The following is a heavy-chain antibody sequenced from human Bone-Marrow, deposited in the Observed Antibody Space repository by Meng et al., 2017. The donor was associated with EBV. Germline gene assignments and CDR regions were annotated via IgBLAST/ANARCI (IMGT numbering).Heavy chain of an antibody. Sequence: QVQLGQSGAEGKRPGASLKVSCKASGYTFTGYYIHWVRQAPGQGLEWVGWINPNSGGTNYAEKFQGRVTMTRDTSITTAFMELSSLKSDDTAVYYCAMGLATDFDYWGQGTLVTVSS. CDR2: INPNSGGT. CDR1: GYTFTGYY. J-gene: IGHJ4*02. D-gene: IGHD5-12*01. CDR3: AMGLATDFDY. V-gene: IGHV1-2*02.